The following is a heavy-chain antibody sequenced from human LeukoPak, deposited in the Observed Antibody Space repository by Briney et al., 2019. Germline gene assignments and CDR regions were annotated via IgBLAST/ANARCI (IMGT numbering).Heavy chain of an antibody. D-gene: IGHD5-12*01. Sequence: SETLSLTCSVSGGSISPYYWSWIRQPPGKGLEWIGYISYSGTTNYNPSLKSRVTLSVDTSQSQLSLRLTSMTAADMAVYYWARHATGYDPFDFWGKGTLVTVSS. V-gene: IGHV4-59*08. CDR3: ARHATGYDPFDF. J-gene: IGHJ4*02. CDR1: GGSISPYY. CDR2: ISYSGTT.